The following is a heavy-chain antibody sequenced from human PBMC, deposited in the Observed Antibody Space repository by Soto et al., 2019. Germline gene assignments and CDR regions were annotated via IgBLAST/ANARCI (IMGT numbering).Heavy chain of an antibody. D-gene: IGHD4-17*01. Sequence: QVQLVQSGAEEKKPGASVKVSCKASGYTFTSYAMHWVRQAPGQRLEWMGWINAGNGNTNYSQKFQGRVTITRDTSASTAYMELSSLRPEDTAVYYCASESYGGEFDYWGQGTLVTVSS. J-gene: IGHJ4*02. V-gene: IGHV1-3*05. CDR1: GYTFTSYA. CDR2: INAGNGNT. CDR3: ASESYGGEFDY.